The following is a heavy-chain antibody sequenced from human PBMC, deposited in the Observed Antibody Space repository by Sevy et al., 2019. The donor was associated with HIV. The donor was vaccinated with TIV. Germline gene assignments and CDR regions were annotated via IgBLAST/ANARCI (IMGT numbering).Heavy chain of an antibody. J-gene: IGHJ4*02. V-gene: IGHV3-7*03. CDR2: MNQDGGTK. Sequence: GGSLRLSCAASGFPFSMYWMYWVRQAPGKGLEWVATMNQDGGTKYYVDSVKGRFTISRDNAKNSLYLLMNSLRAEDTAIYYCVRGRDYRNFDFWGQGTLVTVSS. CDR1: GFPFSMYW. CDR3: VRGRDYRNFDF. D-gene: IGHD4-4*01.